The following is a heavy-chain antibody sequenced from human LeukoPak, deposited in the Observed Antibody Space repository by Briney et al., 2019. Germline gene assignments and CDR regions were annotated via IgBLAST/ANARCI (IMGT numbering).Heavy chain of an antibody. CDR1: GGSISSYY. CDR3: ARDREWEPPAPPLFDY. D-gene: IGHD1-26*01. CDR2: IYYSGST. V-gene: IGHV4-59*01. J-gene: IGHJ4*02. Sequence: SETLSLTCAVSGGSISSYYWSWIRQPPGKGLEWIGYIYYSGSTNYNPSLKSRVTISVDTSKNQFSLKLSSVTAADTAVYYCARDREWEPPAPPLFDYWGQGTLVTVSS.